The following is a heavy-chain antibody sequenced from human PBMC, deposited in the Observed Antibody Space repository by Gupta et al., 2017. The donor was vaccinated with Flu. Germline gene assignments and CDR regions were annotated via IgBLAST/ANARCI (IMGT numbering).Heavy chain of an antibody. CDR3: AKVYYGDYSHFDY. Sequence: EVQLLESGGGLVQPGGSLRLSCAASAFTFSNYAMSCVRQAPGKGLEWVSSISGRDDGTYYADSVRGRFTIARDNSKNMVYLQMNSLRAEDTAVYYCAKVYYGDYSHFDYWGQGTLVTVSS. V-gene: IGHV3-23*01. D-gene: IGHD4-17*01. CDR2: ISGRDDGT. CDR1: AFTFSNYA. J-gene: IGHJ4*02.